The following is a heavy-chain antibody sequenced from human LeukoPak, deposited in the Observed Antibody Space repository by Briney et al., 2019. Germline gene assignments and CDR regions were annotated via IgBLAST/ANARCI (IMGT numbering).Heavy chain of an antibody. CDR3: ARGVLAAAGTLDY. J-gene: IGHJ4*02. CDR2: LYGGGDT. CDR1: GFTVSRYY. V-gene: IGHV3-66*01. D-gene: IGHD1-1*01. Sequence: GGSLRLSCATSGFTVSRYYMSWVRKAPGKGLEWVPILYGGGDTYYADSVKDRFTISRDNSKNTLYLQMNSLRAEYTAVYYCARGVLAAAGTLDYWGQGTLVTVFS.